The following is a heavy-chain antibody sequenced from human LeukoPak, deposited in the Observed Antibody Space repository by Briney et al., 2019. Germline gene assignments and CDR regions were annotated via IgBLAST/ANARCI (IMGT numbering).Heavy chain of an antibody. CDR1: GGSTSSGGYY. V-gene: IGHV4-31*03. CDR2: IYYSGTT. CDR3: ARAPEGGTYYASSEAWFDP. Sequence: SQSLSLTCTVSGGSTSSGGYYWSWIRQHPGKGLEWIGYIYYSGTTYYNPSLKSRVTISVDTSKNQFSMKLSSVTAADTAVYYCARAPEGGTYYASSEAWFDPWGQGTLVTVSS. D-gene: IGHD3-22*01. J-gene: IGHJ5*02.